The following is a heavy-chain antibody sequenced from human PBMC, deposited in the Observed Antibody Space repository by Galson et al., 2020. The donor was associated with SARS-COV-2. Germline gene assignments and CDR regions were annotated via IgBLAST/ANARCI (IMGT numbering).Heavy chain of an antibody. J-gene: IGHJ4*02. Sequence: ETSETLSLTCAISGDSVSSNSAAWNWIRQSPSRGLEWLGRTYYRSKWYNDYAVSVKSRITINPDTSKNQFSLQLNSVTPEDTAVYYCAREERKGGPYSSGWYGPGYWGQGTLVTVSS. CDR2: TYYRSKWYN. V-gene: IGHV6-1*01. CDR3: AREERKGGPYSSGWYGPGY. CDR1: GDSVSSNSAA. D-gene: IGHD6-19*01.